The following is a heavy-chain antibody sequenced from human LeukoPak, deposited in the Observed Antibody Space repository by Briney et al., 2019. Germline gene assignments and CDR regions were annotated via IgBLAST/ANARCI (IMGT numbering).Heavy chain of an antibody. CDR1: GFTFSSYE. Sequence: PGGSLRLSCAVSGFTFSSYEINWVRQAPGKGLEWLSYITSSGSTIYYADSVKGRFTISRDNAKNSLYLQMNSLRAEDTAIYYCARDQGYCSSTSCAYYFDYWGQGTLVTVSS. CDR2: ITSSGSTI. J-gene: IGHJ4*02. CDR3: ARDQGYCSSTSCAYYFDY. V-gene: IGHV3-48*03. D-gene: IGHD2-2*01.